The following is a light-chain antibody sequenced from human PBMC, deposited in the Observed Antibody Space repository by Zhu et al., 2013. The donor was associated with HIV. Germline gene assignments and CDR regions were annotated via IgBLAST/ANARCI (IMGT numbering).Light chain of an antibody. J-gene: IGLJ2*01. V-gene: IGLV2-14*03. CDR1: SSDINTYNY. Sequence: QSALTQPASMSGSPGQSITISCTGTSSDINTYNYVSWYQQHPGKAPKLIIYDVSNRPSGVSDRFSGSKSGSTASLTISGLQAEDEADYYCSSYTDSGTYVIFGGGTNLTV. CDR3: SSYTDSGTYVI. CDR2: DVS.